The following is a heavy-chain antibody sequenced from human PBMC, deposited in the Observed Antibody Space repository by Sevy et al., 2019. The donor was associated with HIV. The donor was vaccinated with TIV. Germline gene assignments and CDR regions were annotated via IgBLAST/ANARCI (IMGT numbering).Heavy chain of an antibody. J-gene: IGHJ4*02. D-gene: IGHD1-1*01. Sequence: GESLKISCKGSGYSFSNYWIGWVRQMPGKGLEWMGIFHPGDSNTRYSPSFQGQVTISADRSISTAYLHYSSLKASDTAMYYCARRPATTGAPLDFWGRGTLVTVSS. CDR1: GYSFSNYW. CDR3: ARRPATTGAPLDF. V-gene: IGHV5-51*01. CDR2: FHPGDSNT.